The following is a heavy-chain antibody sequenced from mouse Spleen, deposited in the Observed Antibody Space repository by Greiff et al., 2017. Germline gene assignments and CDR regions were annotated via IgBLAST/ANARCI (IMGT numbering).Heavy chain of an antibody. J-gene: IGHJ3*01. CDR3: ATYYSNFGTFAY. CDR2: ISSGSSTI. V-gene: IGHV5-17*01. CDR1: GFTFSDYG. D-gene: IGHD2-5*01. Sequence: EVHLVESGGGLVKPGGSLKLSCAASGFTFSDYGMHWVRQAPEKGLEWVAYISSGSSTIYYADTVKGRFTISRDNAKNTLFLQMTSLRSEDTAMYYCATYYSNFGTFAYWGQGTLVTVSA.